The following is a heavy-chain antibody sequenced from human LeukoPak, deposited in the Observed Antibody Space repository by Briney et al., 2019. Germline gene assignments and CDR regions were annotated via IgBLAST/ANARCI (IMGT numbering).Heavy chain of an antibody. J-gene: IGHJ4*02. CDR3: VRGNSGPDY. CDR2: INHHGSDP. CDR1: GYTFSSYW. D-gene: IGHD1-26*01. V-gene: IGHV3-74*01. Sequence: GGSVRLSCAASGYTFSSYWIHGVRQAPGKGLFLALRINHHGSDPVYAASVKRRFTLSRDNAKNTLYLQMNSLRADDTALYYCVRGNSGPDYWGQGTLVTVSS.